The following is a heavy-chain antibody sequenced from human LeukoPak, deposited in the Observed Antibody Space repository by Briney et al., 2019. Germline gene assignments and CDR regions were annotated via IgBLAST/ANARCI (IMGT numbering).Heavy chain of an antibody. CDR1: GFPFNIYS. D-gene: IGHD4-11*01. J-gene: IGHJ4*02. Sequence: GGSLRLSCAASGFPFNIYSMNWVRQAPGKGLEWVSFISGSSTYISYGDSMTGRFTISRDNAKNSLYLQMSSLRAEDTAVYYCTRDNSVDYWGQGTLVTVSS. CDR3: TRDNSVDY. CDR2: ISGSSTYI. V-gene: IGHV3-21*01.